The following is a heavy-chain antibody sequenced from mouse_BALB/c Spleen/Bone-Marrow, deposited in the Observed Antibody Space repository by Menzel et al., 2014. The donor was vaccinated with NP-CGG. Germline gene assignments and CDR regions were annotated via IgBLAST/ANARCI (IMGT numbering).Heavy chain of an antibody. J-gene: IGHJ3*01. CDR3: ARSGYDGPWFVY. CDR2: INPNNGGT. CDR1: GYTFTDYN. Sequence: PGPEQVKPGASVKIPCKASGYTFTDYNMDWVKRSHGKSLEWIGDINPNNGGTIYNQKFKGKATLTVDKSSSTAYMELRSLTSEDTAVYYCARSGYDGPWFVYWGQGTLVTVSA. D-gene: IGHD2-14*01. V-gene: IGHV1-18*01.